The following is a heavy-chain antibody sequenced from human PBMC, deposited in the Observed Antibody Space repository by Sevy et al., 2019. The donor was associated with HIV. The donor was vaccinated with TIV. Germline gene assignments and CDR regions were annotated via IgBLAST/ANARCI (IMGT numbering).Heavy chain of an antibody. CDR1: TFTFSSYS. V-gene: IGHV3-48*02. D-gene: IGHD2-15*01. CDR3: ASRGYCGGGSCYSSPNDY. Sequence: GGSLRLSCAASTFTFSSYSMHWVRQAPGKGLEWVSYISSSSGTRYYADSVNGRFTISRDNAKNSLFLQMNSLRDEDTAVYYCASRGYCGGGSCYSSPNDYWGQGTLVTVSS. J-gene: IGHJ4*02. CDR2: ISSSSGTR.